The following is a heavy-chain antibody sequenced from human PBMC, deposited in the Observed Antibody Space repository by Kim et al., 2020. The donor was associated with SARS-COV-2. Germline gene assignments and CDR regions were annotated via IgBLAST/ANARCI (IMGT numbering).Heavy chain of an antibody. V-gene: IGHV3-23*01. Sequence: GGSLRLSCATSGFTFSNYGMTWVRQVPGKGLEWVSSINPSGGAMYYADSVKGRFTISRDDSKGTVSLQMNRLRAEDSAMYYCAKGTYYGSGSDFWGQGTL. J-gene: IGHJ4*02. CDR3: AKGTYYGSGSDF. CDR2: INPSGGAM. D-gene: IGHD3-10*01. CDR1: GFTFSNYG.